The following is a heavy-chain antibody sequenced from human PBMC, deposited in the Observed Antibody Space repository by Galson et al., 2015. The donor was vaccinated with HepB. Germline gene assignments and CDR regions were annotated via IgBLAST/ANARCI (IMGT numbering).Heavy chain of an antibody. CDR2: MNPNSGNT. CDR1: GSTFTSYD. J-gene: IGHJ6*02. CDR3: ARVTRYYYDSSGYYPHYYYYGMDV. Sequence: SVKVSCKASGSTFTSYDINWVRQATGQGLEWMGWMNPNSGNTGYAQKFQGRVTMTRNTSISTAYMELSSLRSEDTAVYYCARVTRYYYDSSGYYPHYYYYGMDVWGQGTTVTVSS. D-gene: IGHD3-22*01. V-gene: IGHV1-8*01.